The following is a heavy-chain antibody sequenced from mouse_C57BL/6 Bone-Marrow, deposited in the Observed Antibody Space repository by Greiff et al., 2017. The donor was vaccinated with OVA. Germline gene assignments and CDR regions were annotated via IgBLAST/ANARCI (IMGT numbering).Heavy chain of an antibody. Sequence: EVQRVESGGGLVKPGGSLKLSCAASGFTFSDYGMHWVRQAPEKGLEWVAYISSGSSTIYYADTVKGRFTISRDNAKNTLFLQMTSLRSEDTAMDYCARGGWSHWYFDVWGTGTTVTVSS. CDR3: ARGGWSHWYFDV. CDR1: GFTFSDYG. CDR2: ISSGSSTI. J-gene: IGHJ1*03. V-gene: IGHV5-17*01. D-gene: IGHD2-3*01.